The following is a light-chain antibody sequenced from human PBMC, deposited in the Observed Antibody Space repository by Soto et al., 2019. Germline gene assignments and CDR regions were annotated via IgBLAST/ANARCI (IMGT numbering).Light chain of an antibody. V-gene: IGLV2-14*01. J-gene: IGLJ2*01. CDR1: SSDVGAYNY. Sequence: QSVLTQPASVSGSPGQSITISCTGTSSDVGAYNYVSWYQQHPGKAPKLIIYDVSNRPSGVSNRFSGSKSGNTASLTISGLQAEDEADYYCSSYTTSSTLLGGGTKVTVL. CDR2: DVS. CDR3: SSYTTSSTL.